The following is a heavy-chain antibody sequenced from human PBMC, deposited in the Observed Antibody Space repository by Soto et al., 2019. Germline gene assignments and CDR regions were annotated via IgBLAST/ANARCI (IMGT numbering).Heavy chain of an antibody. CDR1: GGSFSGYY. V-gene: IGHV4-34*01. Sequence: SETLSLTCAVYGGSFSGYYWSWIRQPPGKGLEWIGEINHSGSTNYNPSLKSRVTISVDTSKNQFSLKLSSVTAADTAVYYCARVNSSPLGYYYYYMDVWGKGTTVTVSS. D-gene: IGHD6-13*01. CDR3: ARVNSSPLGYYYYYMDV. CDR2: INHSGST. J-gene: IGHJ6*03.